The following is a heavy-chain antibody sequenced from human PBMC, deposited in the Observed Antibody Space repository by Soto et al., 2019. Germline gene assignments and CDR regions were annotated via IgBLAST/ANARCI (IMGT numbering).Heavy chain of an antibody. CDR3: STALRRDSALGGY. V-gene: IGHV3-15*01. J-gene: IGHJ4*02. CDR2: IRSNADGGTT. CDR1: GFPFIDAS. D-gene: IGHD2-15*01. Sequence: EVQLVESGGGLVKPGGSLRLSCAASGFPFIDASMSWVRQAPGKGLQWIGRIRSNADGGTTDLTASMRGRFSISRDDSKDTLYLQMNSLKVEDTAVYFCSTALRRDSALGGYCGLGTLVSVSS.